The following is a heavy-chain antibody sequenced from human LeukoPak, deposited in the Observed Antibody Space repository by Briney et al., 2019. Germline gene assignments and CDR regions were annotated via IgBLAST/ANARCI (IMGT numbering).Heavy chain of an antibody. CDR3: ARTGNTAMDLGYYYMDV. CDR2: IIPIFGTA. V-gene: IGHV1-69*05. J-gene: IGHJ6*03. D-gene: IGHD5-18*01. Sequence: ASVKVSCKASGGTFSSYAISWVRQAPGQGLEWMGGIIPIFGTANYAQKFQGRVTITTDESTSTAYMELSSLGSEDTAVYYCARTGNTAMDLGYYYMDVWGKGTTVTVSS. CDR1: GGTFSSYA.